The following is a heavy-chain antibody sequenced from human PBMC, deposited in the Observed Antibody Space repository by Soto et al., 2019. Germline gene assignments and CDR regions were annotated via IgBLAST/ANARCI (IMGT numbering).Heavy chain of an antibody. CDR1: GYTFTSYY. CDR2: INPSGGST. V-gene: IGHV1-46*01. Sequence: ASVKVSCKASGYTFTSYYMHWVRQAPGQGLEWMGIINPSGGSTSYAQKFQGRVTMTRDTSTSTVYMELSSLRSEDTAVYYCAREPVGAMIYYGMDVWGQGTTVTVSS. D-gene: IGHD1-26*01. CDR3: AREPVGAMIYYGMDV. J-gene: IGHJ6*02.